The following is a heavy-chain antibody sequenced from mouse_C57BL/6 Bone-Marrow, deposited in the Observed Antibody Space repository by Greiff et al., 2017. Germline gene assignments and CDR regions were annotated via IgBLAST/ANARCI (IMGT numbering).Heavy chain of an antibody. D-gene: IGHD1-1*01. Sequence: VKLQQSGPELVKPGASVKISCKASGYAFSSSWMNWVKQRPGKGLEWIGRIYPGDGDTNYNGKFKGKATLTADKSSSTAYMQLSSLTSEDSAVYFCARRNLITTVVDFDYWGQGTTLTVSS. CDR2: IYPGDGDT. J-gene: IGHJ2*01. CDR1: GYAFSSSW. V-gene: IGHV1-82*01. CDR3: ARRNLITTVVDFDY.